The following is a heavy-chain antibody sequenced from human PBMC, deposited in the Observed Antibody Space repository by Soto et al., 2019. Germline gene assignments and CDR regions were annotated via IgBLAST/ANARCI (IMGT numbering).Heavy chain of an antibody. J-gene: IGHJ4*02. Sequence: QLQLQESGPGLVKPSETLSLTCSVSGGSISSSRYYWGWIRQPPGKGLEWIGSIYYGGNTYYSASLKSRVTISVDTSKNQFSLKLSSVTAADTAVYYCAKGPTYDYGSGARTYFDYWGQGTLVTVYS. D-gene: IGHD3-10*01. CDR1: GGSISSSRYY. CDR3: AKGPTYDYGSGARTYFDY. CDR2: IYYGGNT. V-gene: IGHV4-39*01.